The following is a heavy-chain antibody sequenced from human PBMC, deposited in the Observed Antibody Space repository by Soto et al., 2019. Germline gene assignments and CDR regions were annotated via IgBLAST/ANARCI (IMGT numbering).Heavy chain of an antibody. D-gene: IGHD3-3*01. CDR1: GFTVSSNY. CDR2: IYSGGGT. Sequence: EVQLVETGGGLIQPGGSLRLSCAASGFTVSSNYMSWVRQAPGKGLEWVSLIYSGGGTYFADSVKGRFTISIDNSKNTLYLQMNSLRAEDTAIYYCARDRITIFGGDYYYYGMDVWGQGTTVTVSS. J-gene: IGHJ6*02. CDR3: ARDRITIFGGDYYYYGMDV. V-gene: IGHV3-53*02.